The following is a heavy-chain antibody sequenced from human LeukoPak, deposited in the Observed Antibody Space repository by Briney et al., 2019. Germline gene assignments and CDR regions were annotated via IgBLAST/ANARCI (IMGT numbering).Heavy chain of an antibody. CDR1: GGSISSYH. Sequence: SETLSLTCTVSGGSISSYHWSWIRQPPGKGLEWIGYIYYSGSTNYNPSLKSRVTISVDTSKNQFSLKLSSVTAADTAVYYCARGYSSSWNYFDYWGQGTLVTVSS. D-gene: IGHD6-13*01. CDR3: ARGYSSSWNYFDY. V-gene: IGHV4-59*13. J-gene: IGHJ4*02. CDR2: IYYSGST.